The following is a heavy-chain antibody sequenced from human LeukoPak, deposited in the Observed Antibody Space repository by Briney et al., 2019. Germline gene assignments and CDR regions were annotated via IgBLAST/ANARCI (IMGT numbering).Heavy chain of an antibody. CDR3: ARVPLSYGEHGPFDY. Sequence: GGSLRLSCAASGFTFSSYAMHWVRQAPGKGLEWVAVISYDGSNKYYADSVKGRFTISRDNSKNTLYLQMSSLRAEDTAVYYCARVPLSYGEHGPFDYWGQGTLVAVSS. D-gene: IGHD1-26*01. CDR1: GFTFSSYA. V-gene: IGHV3-30*04. CDR2: ISYDGSNK. J-gene: IGHJ4*02.